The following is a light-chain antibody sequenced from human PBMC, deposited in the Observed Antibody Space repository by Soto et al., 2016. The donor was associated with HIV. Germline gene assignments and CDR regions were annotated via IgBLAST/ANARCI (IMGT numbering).Light chain of an antibody. CDR1: QAINSR. CDR2: ATY. V-gene: IGKV1-12*01. CDR3: QQTDSFPFT. J-gene: IGKJ3*01. Sequence: DIQMTQFPSSVSASVGDRVTITCRASQAINSRLAWYQQKPGKAPEVLITATYTLQAGVPSRFSGSASGGRGTDFTLTIDSLQPEDFATYYCQQTDSFPFTFGPGTKVNV.